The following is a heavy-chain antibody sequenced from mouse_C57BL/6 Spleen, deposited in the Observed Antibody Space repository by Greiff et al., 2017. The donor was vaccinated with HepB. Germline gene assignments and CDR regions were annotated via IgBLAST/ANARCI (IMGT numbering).Heavy chain of an antibody. CDR1: GYSITSGYY. Sequence: DVKLQESGPGLVKPSQSLSLPCSVTGYSITSGYYWNWIRQFPGNKLEWMGYISYDGSNNYNPSLKNRISITRDTSKNQFFLKLNSVTTEDTATYYCARDWGDYDGFDYWGQGTTLTVSS. V-gene: IGHV3-6*01. J-gene: IGHJ2*01. CDR2: ISYDGSN. D-gene: IGHD2-4*01. CDR3: ARDWGDYDGFDY.